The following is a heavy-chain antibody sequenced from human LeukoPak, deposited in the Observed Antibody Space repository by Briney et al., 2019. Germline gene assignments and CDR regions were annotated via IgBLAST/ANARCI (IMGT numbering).Heavy chain of an antibody. Sequence: SETLSLTCSVSGDLIIGAPYFWSWVRQHPGKGLEWIACTYYSGNTYYNPSLKSRVALSVDTSKDQFSLNLTSVTAADTAVYFCARVVGSTSWFDSWGQGTLVTVSS. CDR3: ARVVGSTSWFDS. CDR2: TYYSGNT. J-gene: IGHJ5*01. D-gene: IGHD1-26*01. CDR1: GDLIIGAPYF. V-gene: IGHV4-31*03.